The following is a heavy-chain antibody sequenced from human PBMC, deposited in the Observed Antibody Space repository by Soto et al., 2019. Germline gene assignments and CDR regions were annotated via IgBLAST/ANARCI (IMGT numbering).Heavy chain of an antibody. D-gene: IGHD5-12*01. J-gene: IGHJ6*02. CDR3: ARGGIPGRWLQLGYYYGMDV. CDR2: ISSSGSTI. Sequence: QVQLVESGGGLVKPGGSLRLSCAASGFTFSDYYMSWIRQAPGKGLEWVSYISSSGSTIYYADSVKGRFTISRDNAKNSLYLQMNSLRAEDTAVYYCARGGIPGRWLQLGYYYGMDVWGQGTTVTVSS. CDR1: GFTFSDYY. V-gene: IGHV3-11*01.